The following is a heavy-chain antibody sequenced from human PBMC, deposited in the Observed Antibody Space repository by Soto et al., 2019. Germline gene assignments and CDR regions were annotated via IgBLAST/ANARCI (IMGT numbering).Heavy chain of an antibody. J-gene: IGHJ6*02. CDR1: GGTFSSYA. CDR3: ARDRGYYGMDV. Sequence: QVQLVQSGAEVKKPGSSVKVSCKASGGTFSSYAISWVRQAPGQGLEWMEGIIPIFGTANYSQKFQGRVTITADESTSTAYMELSILRSEDTAVYYCARDRGYYGMDVWGQGTTVTVSS. CDR2: IIPIFGTA. D-gene: IGHD3-16*01. V-gene: IGHV1-69*12.